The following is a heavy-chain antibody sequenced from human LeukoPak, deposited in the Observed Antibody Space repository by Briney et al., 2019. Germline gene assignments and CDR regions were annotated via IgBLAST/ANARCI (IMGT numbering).Heavy chain of an antibody. CDR3: ATVLTMVRGVERRAFDI. CDR2: FDPEDGET. D-gene: IGHD3-10*01. Sequence: ASVKVSCKVSRYILTELSMHWVRQAPGKGLEWMGGFDPEDGETIYAQKFQGRVTMTEDTSTDTAYMELSSLRSEDTAVYYCATVLTMVRGVERRAFDIWGQGTMVTVSS. V-gene: IGHV1-24*01. J-gene: IGHJ3*02. CDR1: RYILTELS.